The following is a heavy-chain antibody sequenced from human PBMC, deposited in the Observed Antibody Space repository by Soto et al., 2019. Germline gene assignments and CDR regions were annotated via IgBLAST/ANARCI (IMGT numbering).Heavy chain of an antibody. J-gene: IGHJ5*02. CDR3: ARVPGP. CDR1: GGSISGYY. Sequence: ETLSLTCTVSGGSISGYYWSWLRQPPGKGLEWIGYIYNSGSTNYNPSLKSRVTISVDRSKNQFSLKLSSVTAADTAVYYCARVPGPWGQGTLVTVSS. V-gene: IGHV4-59*12. CDR2: IYNSGST.